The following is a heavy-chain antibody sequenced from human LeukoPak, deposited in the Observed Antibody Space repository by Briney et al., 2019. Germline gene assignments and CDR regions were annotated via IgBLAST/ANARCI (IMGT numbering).Heavy chain of an antibody. J-gene: IGHJ5*02. CDR1: GGSISGHY. V-gene: IGHV4-59*11. CDR2: IYYSGTT. Sequence: SETLSLTCTVSGGSISGHYWSWIRQPPGKGLEWIAYIYYSGTTNYIPSLKSRVTISVDTSKNEFSLKLTSVTAADTAVYYCARGHLGFDPWGQGTLVTVSS. CDR3: ARGHLGFDP.